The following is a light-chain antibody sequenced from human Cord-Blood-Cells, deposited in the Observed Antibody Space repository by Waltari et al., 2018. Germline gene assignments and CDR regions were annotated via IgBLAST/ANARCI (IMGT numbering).Light chain of an antibody. J-gene: IGKJ1*01. Sequence: DLQMTQSPSTLSASVGDRVTLTCRASQSISSWLAWYQQKPGKAPKLLIYDASSLESGVPSRFSGSGSGTEFTLTISSLQPDDFATYYCQQYNSYSWTFGQGTKVEIK. V-gene: IGKV1-5*01. CDR2: DAS. CDR1: QSISSW. CDR3: QQYNSYSWT.